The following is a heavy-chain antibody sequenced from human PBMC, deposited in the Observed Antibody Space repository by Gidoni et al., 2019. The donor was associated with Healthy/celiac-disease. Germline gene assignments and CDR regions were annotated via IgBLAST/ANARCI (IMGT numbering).Heavy chain of an antibody. D-gene: IGHD4-17*01. CDR2: IKSKTDGGTT. Sequence: EVQLVESGGGLVKPGGSLRLSCAASGFTFSNAWMSWVRQAPGKGLEWVGRIKSKTDGGTTDYAAPVKGRFTISRDDSKNTLYLQMNSLKTEDTAVYYCTTYGDYEGHYYYGMDVWGQGTTVTVSS. V-gene: IGHV3-15*01. CDR3: TTYGDYEGHYYYGMDV. J-gene: IGHJ6*02. CDR1: GFTFSNAW.